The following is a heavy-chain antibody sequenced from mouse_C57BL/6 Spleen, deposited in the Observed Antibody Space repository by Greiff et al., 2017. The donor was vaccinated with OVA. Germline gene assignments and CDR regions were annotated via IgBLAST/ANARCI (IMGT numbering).Heavy chain of an antibody. CDR2: IYPGDGDT. Sequence: VQRVESGAELVKPGASVKISCKASGYAFSSYWMNWVKQRPGKGLEWIGQIYPGDGDTNYNGMFKGKATLTADKSSSTAYMQLSSLTSEDSAVYFCARYGYGNSLYYAMDYWGQGTSVTVSS. CDR3: ARYGYGNSLYYAMDY. V-gene: IGHV1-80*01. J-gene: IGHJ4*01. D-gene: IGHD2-1*01. CDR1: GYAFSSYW.